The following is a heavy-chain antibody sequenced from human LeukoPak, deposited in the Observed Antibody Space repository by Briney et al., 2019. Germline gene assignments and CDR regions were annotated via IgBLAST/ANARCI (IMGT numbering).Heavy chain of an antibody. J-gene: IGHJ5*02. V-gene: IGHV1-2*02. CDR3: ARGYSSSWYNWFGP. Sequence: GASVKVSCKTSGYTFTGYYMHWVRQAPGQGLEWMGWINPNSGGTNYAQKFQGRVTMSTDTSISTAYMELSWLRSDNTAVYYCARGYSSSWYNWFGPWGQGTLVTVSP. CDR2: INPNSGGT. D-gene: IGHD6-13*01. CDR1: GYTFTGYY.